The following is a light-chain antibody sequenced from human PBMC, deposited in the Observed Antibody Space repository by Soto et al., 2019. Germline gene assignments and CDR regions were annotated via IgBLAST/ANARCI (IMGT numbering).Light chain of an antibody. J-gene: IGKJ1*01. CDR1: QDIRND. CDR3: LQHNSYPLT. CDR2: AAS. V-gene: IGKV1-17*01. Sequence: DIQMTQSPSSLSASVGDRVTITCRASQDIRNDLGWYQQKPGKAPKRLIYAASSFQSGVPSRFSRSGSETEFPLPISSLQPEDFPTYYSLQHNSYPLTFGQGTKVEIK.